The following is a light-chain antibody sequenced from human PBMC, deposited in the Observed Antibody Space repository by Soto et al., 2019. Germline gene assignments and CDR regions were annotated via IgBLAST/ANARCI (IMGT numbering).Light chain of an antibody. CDR1: SSDVGGYDH. J-gene: IGLJ1*01. V-gene: IGLV2-14*03. Sequence: QSALTQPASVSGSPGQSITISCTGTSSDVGGYDHVSWYQQHPGKVPQVMIYDVNTRPSGVSNRFSGSKSGNTASLTISGLQAEDEADYYCSSYTYRGSSVSVFGTGTKVTVL. CDR2: DVN. CDR3: SSYTYRGSSVSV.